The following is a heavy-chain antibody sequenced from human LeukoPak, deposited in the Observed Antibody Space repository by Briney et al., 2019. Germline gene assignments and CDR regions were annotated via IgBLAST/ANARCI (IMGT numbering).Heavy chain of an antibody. Sequence: GGSLRLSCAASGFTFSSYSMNWVRQAPGKGLEWVSSISSSSSYIYYADSVKGRFTISRDNAKNSLYLQMNSLRAEDTAVYYCASGCYSGSYNHQFDYRGQGTLVTVSS. V-gene: IGHV3-21*01. CDR2: ISSSSSYI. CDR3: ASGCYSGSYNHQFDY. D-gene: IGHD1-26*01. CDR1: GFTFSSYS. J-gene: IGHJ4*02.